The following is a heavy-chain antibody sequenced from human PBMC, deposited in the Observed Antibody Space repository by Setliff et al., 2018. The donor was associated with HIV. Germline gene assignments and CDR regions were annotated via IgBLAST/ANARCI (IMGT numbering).Heavy chain of an antibody. J-gene: IGHJ3*01. CDR2: IIPLFGRA. V-gene: IGHV1-69*13. CDR1: GGILSTYA. CDR3: ARETAPAHYYGSGSYRLHAFDV. D-gene: IGHD3-10*01. Sequence: GASVKVSCKASGGILSTYATIWVRQAPGQGLEWLGGIIPLFGRASYAQKFQGRVTITADESTNTAYMELSSLRSGGTAVYYCARETAPAHYYGSGSYRLHAFDVWGQGTMVTVSS.